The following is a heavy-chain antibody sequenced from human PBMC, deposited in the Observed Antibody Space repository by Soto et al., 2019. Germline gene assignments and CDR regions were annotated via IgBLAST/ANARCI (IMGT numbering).Heavy chain of an antibody. Sequence: QVQLVQSGAEVKMPGSSVKVSCKASGVTVSTSAISWVRQAPGQGIEWMGVILLIRGTTNYAQKFQGRVTITADEPTSTAYMELSILRSEDTAVYYCAITPEVIIDSDYYYYGMDVWGQGTTVTVPS. D-gene: IGHD3-10*01. CDR1: GVTVSTSA. V-gene: IGHV1-69*01. CDR3: AITPEVIIDSDYYYYGMDV. CDR2: ILLIRGTT. J-gene: IGHJ6*02.